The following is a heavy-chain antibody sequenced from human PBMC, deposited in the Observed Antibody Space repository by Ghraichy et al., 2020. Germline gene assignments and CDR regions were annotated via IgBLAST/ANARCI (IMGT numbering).Heavy chain of an antibody. CDR2: IYYSGST. J-gene: IGHJ2*01. Sequence: SQTLSLTCTVSGGSISSSSYYWGWIRQPPGKGLEWIGSIYYSGSTYYNPSLKSRVTISVDTSKNQFSLKLSSVTAADTAVYYCARDSGYGDYRWYFDLWGRGTLVTVSS. CDR1: GGSISSSSYY. V-gene: IGHV4-39*02. D-gene: IGHD4-17*01. CDR3: ARDSGYGDYRWYFDL.